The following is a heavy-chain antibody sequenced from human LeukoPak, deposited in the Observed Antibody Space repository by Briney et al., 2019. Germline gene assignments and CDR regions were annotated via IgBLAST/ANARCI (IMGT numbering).Heavy chain of an antibody. CDR2: IDPGDSYI. V-gene: IGHV5-10-1*01. Sequence: GESLQIYCQGSGYRFPCYWISWVRQMPGKGLEWMGMIDPGDSYISYSPSFQGHFTISADRSISTAYLQWSSLKASDTAMYYCARHFYGASSFVEPWGEGTLVTVSS. J-gene: IGHJ4*02. CDR3: ARHFYGASSFVEP. D-gene: IGHD4-23*01. CDR1: GYRFPCYW.